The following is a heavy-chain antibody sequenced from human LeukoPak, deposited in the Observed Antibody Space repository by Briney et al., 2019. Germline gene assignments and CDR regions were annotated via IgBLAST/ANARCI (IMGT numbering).Heavy chain of an antibody. CDR3: ARDRRELGQNYYMDV. J-gene: IGHJ6*03. D-gene: IGHD3-10*01. Sequence: ASVKVSCKASGYTFTGYYMHWVRQAPGQGLEWMGWINPNSGGTNYAQKFQGRVTMTRDTSISTAYMELRSLRSDDTAVYYCARDRRELGQNYYMDVWGKGTTVTISS. CDR2: INPNSGGT. V-gene: IGHV1-2*02. CDR1: GYTFTGYY.